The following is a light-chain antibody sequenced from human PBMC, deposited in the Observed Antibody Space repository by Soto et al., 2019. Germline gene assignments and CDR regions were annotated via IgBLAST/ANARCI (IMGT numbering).Light chain of an antibody. CDR1: SSDVGGHNS. CDR3: SSYTSSSTLV. J-gene: IGLJ1*01. Sequence: QSVLTQPASVSGSPGQSITISCTGTSSDVGGHNSVAWYQHNPGKAPKLMIYDVSNRPSGVSSRFSGSKSGNTASLSISGLQAEDEADYYCSSYTSSSTLVFGTWTKLTVL. V-gene: IGLV2-14*01. CDR2: DVS.